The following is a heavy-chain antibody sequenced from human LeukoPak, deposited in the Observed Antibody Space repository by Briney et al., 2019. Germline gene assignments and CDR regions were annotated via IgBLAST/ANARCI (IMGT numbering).Heavy chain of an antibody. CDR3: ARGPYSDYYDY. CDR2: IYSSGNT. J-gene: IGHJ4*02. CDR1: GDSVSNYY. Sequence: PSETLSLTCTVSGDSVSNYYWNWIRQPAGKGLEWIGRIYSSGNTNYNPSLKSRVTMSVDTSKNQFSLKLSSVTAADTAVYYCARGPYSDYYDYWGQGTLVTVSS. D-gene: IGHD3-22*01. V-gene: IGHV4-4*07.